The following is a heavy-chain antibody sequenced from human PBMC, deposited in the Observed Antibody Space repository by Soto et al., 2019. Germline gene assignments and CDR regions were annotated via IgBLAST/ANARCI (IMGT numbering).Heavy chain of an antibody. V-gene: IGHV3-21*01. CDR3: ARGHLGTDETSNDY. Sequence: PGGSLILSCVASGFTFSSYIMNWVRQAPGKGLEWVSSISSSTYIYYADSLKGRFTISRDNAKDSLYLHMNSLRAEDTAVYYCARGHLGTDETSNDYWGQGTLVTVSS. CDR1: GFTFSSYI. CDR2: ISSSTYI. J-gene: IGHJ4*02.